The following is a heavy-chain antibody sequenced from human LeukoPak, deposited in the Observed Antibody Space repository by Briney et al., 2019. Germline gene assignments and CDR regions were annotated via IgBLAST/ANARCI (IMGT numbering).Heavy chain of an antibody. J-gene: IGHJ4*02. CDR3: ASPGGGVAGHFDY. V-gene: IGHV1-2*02. CDR2: INPKSGGT. CDR1: EYTFTVYS. Sequence: ASVKVSDKASEYTFTVYSMHYLGQSPGQGLEWMGWINPKSGGTNYAQKFQGRVTMTRDTSISTAYMELSRLRSDDTAVYYCASPGGGVAGHFDYGVQGTLVTVSS. D-gene: IGHD6-19*01.